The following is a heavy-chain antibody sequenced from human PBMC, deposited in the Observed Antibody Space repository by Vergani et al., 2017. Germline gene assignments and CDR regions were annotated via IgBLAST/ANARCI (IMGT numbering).Heavy chain of an antibody. Sequence: QVHLVESGGGVVQPGRSLRLSCVVSGFTPSYYGMHWVRQAPGKGLEWVAVISYDGTQKYYADSVKGRFTISRDNPKSTLYLQMNSLRTEDTAVYYCATKSCGTPGCQIGYFREWVQGTLVTVSS. CDR3: ATKSCGTPGCQIGYFRE. CDR2: ISYDGTQK. CDR1: GFTPSYYG. D-gene: IGHD1-1*01. V-gene: IGHV3-30*03. J-gene: IGHJ1*01.